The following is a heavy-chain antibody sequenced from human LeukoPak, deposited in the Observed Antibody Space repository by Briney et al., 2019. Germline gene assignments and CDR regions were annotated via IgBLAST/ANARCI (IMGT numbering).Heavy chain of an antibody. CDR3: AKDAREEGYYFDY. V-gene: IGHV3-30*18. CDR1: GFTFSSYG. J-gene: IGHJ4*02. Sequence: GGSLRLSCAASGFTFSSYGMHWVRQAPGKGLGWVAVISYDGSNKYYADSVKGRFTISRDNSKNTLYLQMNSLRAEDTAVYYCAKDAREEGYYFDYWGQGTLVTVSS. D-gene: IGHD1-26*01. CDR2: ISYDGSNK.